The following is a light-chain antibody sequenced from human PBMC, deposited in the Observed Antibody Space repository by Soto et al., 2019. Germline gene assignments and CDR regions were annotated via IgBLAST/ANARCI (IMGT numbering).Light chain of an antibody. V-gene: IGLV2-14*01. CDR3: SSYTSGSTPWV. CDR1: SSDVVNYNY. Sequence: QSALTQPASVSGSPGQSITISCTGSSSDVVNYNYVSWYQQHPGKAPKLMIYEVSNRPSGVSNRFSGSKSGNTASLTISGLQPEDEAIYYCSSYTSGSTPWVFGGGTKVTVL. CDR2: EVS. J-gene: IGLJ3*02.